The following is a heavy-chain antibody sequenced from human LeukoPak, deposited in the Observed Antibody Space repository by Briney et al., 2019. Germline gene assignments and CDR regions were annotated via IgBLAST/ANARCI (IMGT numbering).Heavy chain of an antibody. CDR3: ARVGRGYCSSTSCLDY. J-gene: IGHJ4*02. Sequence: ASVKVSCKASGYTFTSYDINWVRQATGQGLEWMGWMNPNSGNTGYAQKFQGRVTMTRNTSISTAYVELSSLRSEDTAVYYCARVGRGYCSSTSCLDYWGQGTLVTVSS. V-gene: IGHV1-8*01. CDR1: GYTFTSYD. CDR2: MNPNSGNT. D-gene: IGHD2-2*03.